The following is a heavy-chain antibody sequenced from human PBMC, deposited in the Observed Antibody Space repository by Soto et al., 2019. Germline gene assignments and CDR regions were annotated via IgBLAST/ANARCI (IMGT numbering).Heavy chain of an antibody. CDR2: TYYNGDT. CDR3: ARGPAYIDGWRTFDP. V-gene: IGHV4-61*08. CDR1: DDSFRGAEYY. Sequence: SETLSLTCTVSDDSFRGAEYYWGWIRQPLGKGPEWIGYTYYNGDTKYNPALRSRVTMSEDTSKNQFSLRLSSVTAADTAVYFCARGPAYIDGWRTFDPWGRGILVTVSS. D-gene: IGHD6-19*01. J-gene: IGHJ5*02.